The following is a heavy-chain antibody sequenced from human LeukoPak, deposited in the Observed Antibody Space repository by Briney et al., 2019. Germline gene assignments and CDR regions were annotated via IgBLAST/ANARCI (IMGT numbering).Heavy chain of an antibody. V-gene: IGHV1-8*02. CDR1: GYTFTGYY. CDR2: MNPNSGNT. J-gene: IGHJ5*02. CDR3: ARCNYYGSGSYYNLDWFDP. Sequence: ASVKVSCKASGYTFTGYYMHWVRQATGQGLEWMGWMNPNSGNTGYAQKFQGRVTMTRNTSISTAYMELSSLRSEDTAVYYCARCNYYGSGSYYNLDWFDPWGQGTLVTVSS. D-gene: IGHD3-10*01.